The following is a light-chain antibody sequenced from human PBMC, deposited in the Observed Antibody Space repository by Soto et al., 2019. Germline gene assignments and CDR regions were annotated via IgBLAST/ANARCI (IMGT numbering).Light chain of an antibody. CDR2: EVS. CDR1: SSDVGGYNY. V-gene: IGLV2-14*01. J-gene: IGLJ3*02. Sequence: QSVLTQPASVSGSPGQSITISCTGTSSDVGGYNYVSWYQQHPGKAPKLMIYEVSNRPSGVSNRFSGSKSGNTASLTISGLQAEYESDYYCSSYTRSSTLVFGGGTNLTVL. CDR3: SSYTRSSTLV.